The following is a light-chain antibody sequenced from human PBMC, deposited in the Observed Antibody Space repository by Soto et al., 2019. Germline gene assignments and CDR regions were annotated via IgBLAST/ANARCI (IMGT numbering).Light chain of an antibody. V-gene: IGLV4-69*01. J-gene: IGLJ3*02. Sequence: VLTQSPSASASLGASVKLTCTLSSGHSSYAIAWHQQQPEKGPRYLMKLNSDGSHNKGDGIPDRFSGSSSGAERYLTVSSLQSEDEADYYCQTWGTGIPVFGGGTQLTVL. CDR1: SGHSSYA. CDR3: QTWGTGIPV. CDR2: LNSDGSH.